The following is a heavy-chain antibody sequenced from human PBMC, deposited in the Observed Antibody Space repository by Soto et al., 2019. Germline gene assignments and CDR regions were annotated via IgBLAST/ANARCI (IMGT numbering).Heavy chain of an antibody. V-gene: IGHV3-7*04. CDR1: GFTFSNYW. D-gene: IGHD3-16*01. CDR3: AGGVYELDP. CDR2: MKQDGSEK. J-gene: IGHJ5*02. Sequence: EVQLVESGGGLVQPGGSLRLSCVASGFTFSNYWMGWFRQAPGKGLEWVANMKQDGSEKYYLDSVKGRFTISRDNAKNSLFLQMNSLRAEDTAVYYCAGGVYELDPWGQGTLVTVSS.